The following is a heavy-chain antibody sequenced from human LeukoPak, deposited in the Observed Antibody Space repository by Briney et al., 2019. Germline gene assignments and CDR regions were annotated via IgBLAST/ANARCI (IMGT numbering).Heavy chain of an antibody. CDR2: IKQDGSEK. CDR3: ARDPSSWYRRRLYYFDY. CDR1: GFTLSSYW. Sequence: PGGSLRLSCAASGFTLSSYWMSWVRQAPGKGLEWVANIKQDGSEKYYVDSVKGRFTISRDNAKNSLYLQMNSLRAEDTAVYYCARDPSSWYRRRLYYFDYWGQGTLVTVSS. V-gene: IGHV3-7*01. D-gene: IGHD6-13*01. J-gene: IGHJ4*02.